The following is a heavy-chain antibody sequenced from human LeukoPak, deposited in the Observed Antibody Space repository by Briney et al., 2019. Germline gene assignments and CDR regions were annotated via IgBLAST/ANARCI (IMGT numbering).Heavy chain of an antibody. CDR1: GFTFRSYG. D-gene: IGHD6-13*01. Sequence: GGSLRLSCAASGFTFRSYGMHWVRQAPGKGLEWVAFIRYDGSNKYYADSVKGRFTISRDNSKNTLYLQMNSLRAEDTAVYYCAKVPSATGAAAGTLVTIWGQGTLVTVSS. CDR3: AKVPSATGAAAGTLVTI. J-gene: IGHJ4*02. CDR2: IRYDGSNK. V-gene: IGHV3-30*02.